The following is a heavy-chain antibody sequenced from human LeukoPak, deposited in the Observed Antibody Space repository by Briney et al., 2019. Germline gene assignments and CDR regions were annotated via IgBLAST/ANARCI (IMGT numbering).Heavy chain of an antibody. CDR3: ARTIVVVPAATLRYYYYGMDV. J-gene: IGHJ6*02. V-gene: IGHV4-31*03. Sequence: KPSETLSLTCTVSGGPISSGGYYWSWIRQHPGKGLEWIGYIYYSGSTYYNPSLKSRVTISVDTSKNQFSLKLSSVTAADTAVYYCARTIVVVPAATLRYYYYGMDVWGQGTTVTVSS. D-gene: IGHD2-2*01. CDR2: IYYSGST. CDR1: GGPISSGGYY.